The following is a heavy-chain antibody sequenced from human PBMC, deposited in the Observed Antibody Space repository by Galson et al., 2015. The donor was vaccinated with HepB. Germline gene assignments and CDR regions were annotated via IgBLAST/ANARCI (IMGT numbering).Heavy chain of an antibody. CDR3: ARTPYYGSGSHSNAWFDP. CDR1: GYTFTKYT. Sequence: QSGAEVKKPGASVKVSCKASGYTFTKYTINWVRQAPGQGLEWMGWINTNTGNPTYAQGFTGRFVFSLDTSVTTAYLQISSLKAEDTAVYYCARTPYYGSGSHSNAWFDPWGQGTLVTVSS. CDR2: INTNTGNP. J-gene: IGHJ5*02. D-gene: IGHD3-10*01. V-gene: IGHV7-4-1*02.